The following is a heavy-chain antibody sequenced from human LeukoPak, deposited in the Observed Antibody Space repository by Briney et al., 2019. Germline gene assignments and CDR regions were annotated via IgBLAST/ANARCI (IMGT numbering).Heavy chain of an antibody. CDR1: GFTFSDYY. V-gene: IGHV3-11*01. CDR2: ISSSGSTI. CDR3: ARDLLSSSSEY. Sequence: GGSLRLSCAAFGFTFSDYYMSWIRQAPGKGLEWVSYISSSGSTIYYADSVKGRFTISRDNAKNSLYLQMNSLRAEDTAVYYCARDLLSSSSEYWGQGTLVTVSS. J-gene: IGHJ4*02. D-gene: IGHD6-13*01.